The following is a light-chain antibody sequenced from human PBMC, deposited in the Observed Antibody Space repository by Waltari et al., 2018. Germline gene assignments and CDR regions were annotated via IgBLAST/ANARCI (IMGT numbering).Light chain of an antibody. CDR3: QSYDSSLSASV. Sequence: QSVLTQPPSVSGAPGQRVTISCTGSSSNIGAGYDVHWYQQLPGTAPKLLIYLNNNRPSEVPDRFSGSKSGTSASLAITGLQAEDEADYYCQSYDSSLSASVFGGGTKLTVL. J-gene: IGLJ3*02. V-gene: IGLV1-40*01. CDR2: LNN. CDR1: SSNIGAGYD.